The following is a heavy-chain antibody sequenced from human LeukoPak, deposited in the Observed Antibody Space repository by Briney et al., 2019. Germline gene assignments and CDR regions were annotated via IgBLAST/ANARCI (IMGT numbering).Heavy chain of an antibody. CDR1: GFTFSSYA. Sequence: PGGSLRLSCAASGFTFSSYAMHWVRQAPGKGLEWVAVISYDGSNKYYADSVKGRFTISRDNSKNTLYLQMNSLRAEDTAVYYCARDQGIAAAGPDYWGQGTLVTVSS. D-gene: IGHD6-13*01. CDR3: ARDQGIAAAGPDY. J-gene: IGHJ4*02. V-gene: IGHV3-30-3*01. CDR2: ISYDGSNK.